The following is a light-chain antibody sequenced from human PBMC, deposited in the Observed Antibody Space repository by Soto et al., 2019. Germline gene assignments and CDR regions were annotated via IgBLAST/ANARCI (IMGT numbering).Light chain of an antibody. CDR3: ATRDDSLNGQV. CDR1: RSNIGNNA. Sequence: SVLTQPPSLSGAPRQRVTISCSGSRSNIGNNAVNWYQQFPGRAPKLLIYYDDLLPSGVSDRFSGSKSGTSASLAISGLQSEDEADYYCATRDDSLNGQVFGGGTKLTVL. V-gene: IGLV1-36*01. CDR2: YDD. J-gene: IGLJ2*01.